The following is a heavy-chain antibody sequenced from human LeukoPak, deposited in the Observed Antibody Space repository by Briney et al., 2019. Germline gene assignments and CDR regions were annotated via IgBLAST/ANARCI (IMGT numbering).Heavy chain of an antibody. CDR2: ISYDGSNK. Sequence: PGGSLRLSCAASGFTFSSYGMHWVRQAPGKGLEWVAVISYDGSNKYYADSVKGRFTISRDNSKNTLYLQMNSLRAEDTAVYYCAKDLGMEWELPPGGFDYWGQVTLVTVSS. J-gene: IGHJ4*02. CDR1: GFTFSSYG. V-gene: IGHV3-30*18. CDR3: AKDLGMEWELPPGGFDY. D-gene: IGHD1-26*01.